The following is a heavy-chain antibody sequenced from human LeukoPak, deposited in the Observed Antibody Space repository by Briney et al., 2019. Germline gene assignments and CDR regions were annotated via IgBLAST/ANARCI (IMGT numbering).Heavy chain of an antibody. Sequence: SVKVSCKASGGTFSSYAISWVRQAPGQGLEWMGRIIPIFGIANYAQKFQGRVTITADKSKSTAYMELSSLRSDDTAVYYCASRHYYDSSGYYARRNDAFDIWGQETMVTVSS. J-gene: IGHJ3*02. CDR1: GGTFSSYA. D-gene: IGHD3-22*01. CDR3: ASRHYYDSSGYYARRNDAFDI. CDR2: IIPIFGIA. V-gene: IGHV1-69*04.